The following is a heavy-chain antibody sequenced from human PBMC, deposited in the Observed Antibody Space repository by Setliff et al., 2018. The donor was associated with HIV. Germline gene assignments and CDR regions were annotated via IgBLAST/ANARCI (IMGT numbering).Heavy chain of an antibody. CDR3: ARVLLRTNAVYGVVSNRFDP. J-gene: IGHJ5*02. CDR2: INPNSGGT. V-gene: IGHV1-2*02. CDR1: GYTFTGYY. D-gene: IGHD2-8*01. Sequence: ASVKVSCKASGYTFTGYYMHWVRQAPGQGLEWMGWINPNSGGTNYAQKFQGRVTMTRDTSISTAYMELSRLRSDDTAVYHCARVLLRTNAVYGVVSNRFDPWGQGSLVTVSS.